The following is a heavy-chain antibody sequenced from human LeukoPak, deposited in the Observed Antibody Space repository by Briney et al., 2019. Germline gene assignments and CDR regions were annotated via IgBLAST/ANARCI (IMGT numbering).Heavy chain of an antibody. D-gene: IGHD6-13*01. CDR3: AKDPSSSWYARYGMDV. J-gene: IGHJ6*02. Sequence: GGSLRLSCAASGFTFSSYSMNWVRQAPGKGLEWVSSISSSSSYIYYADSVKGRFTISRDNAKNSLYLQMNSLRAEDTALYYCAKDPSSSWYARYGMDVWGQGTTVTVSS. CDR2: ISSSSSYI. CDR1: GFTFSSYS. V-gene: IGHV3-21*04.